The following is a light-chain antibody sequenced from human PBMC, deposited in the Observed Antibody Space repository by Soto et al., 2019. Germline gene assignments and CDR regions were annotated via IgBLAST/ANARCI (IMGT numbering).Light chain of an antibody. Sequence: EIVVTQLPATLSVSPGERATLSCRASQSVSSNLAWYQQKPGQAPRLLIYGASTRATGIPVRFSGSGSGTEFTLTIRRLQPEDFAVYYCQQYNNWPSTFGGGTK. V-gene: IGKV3-15*01. CDR2: GAS. CDR1: QSVSSN. J-gene: IGKJ4*01. CDR3: QQYNNWPST.